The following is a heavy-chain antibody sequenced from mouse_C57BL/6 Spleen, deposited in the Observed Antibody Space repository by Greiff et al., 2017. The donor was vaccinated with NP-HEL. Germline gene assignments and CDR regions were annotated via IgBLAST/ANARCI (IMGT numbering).Heavy chain of an antibody. V-gene: IGHV1-53*01. CDR1: GYTFTSYW. D-gene: IGHD2-2*01. Sequence: QVQLQQPGTELVKPGASVKLSCKASGYTFTSYWMHWVKQRPGQGLEWIGNINPSNGGTNYNEKFKGKSTLTVDKSSSTAYMQLSSLTSEDSAVYFCARGGNDGYFDVWGTGTTVTVSS. CDR2: INPSNGGT. J-gene: IGHJ1*03. CDR3: ARGGNDGYFDV.